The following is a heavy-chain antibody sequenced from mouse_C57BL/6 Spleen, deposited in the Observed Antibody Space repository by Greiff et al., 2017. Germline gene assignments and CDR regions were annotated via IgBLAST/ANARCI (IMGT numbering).Heavy chain of an antibody. D-gene: IGHD1-1*01. J-gene: IGHJ4*01. CDR3: ARDGSDDAMDD. V-gene: IGHV1-64*01. CDR1: GYTFTSYW. Sequence: QVQLQQPGAELVKPGASVKLSCKASGYTFTSYWMPWVKQRPGQGLEWIGMIHPNSGSTNYNEKFKSKATLTVDKSSNTAYMQLSSLTSEDSAVYYCARDGSDDAMDDWGQGTSVTVAS. CDR2: IHPNSGST.